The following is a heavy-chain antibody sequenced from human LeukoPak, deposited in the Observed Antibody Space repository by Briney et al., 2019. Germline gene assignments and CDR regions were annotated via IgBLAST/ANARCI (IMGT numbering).Heavy chain of an antibody. CDR3: AKKRDAFDI. D-gene: IGHD5-24*01. CDR2: LTDSGGTT. V-gene: IGHV3-23*01. Sequence: GGALRLSCVASGFTFSSYAMGWVRQAPGKRPEWVSSLTDSGGTTYYVDSVKGRFTISRDNSKNTLYLHMNSLRAEDTAMYYCAKKRDAFDIWGQGTVVAVSS. CDR1: GFTFSSYA. J-gene: IGHJ3*02.